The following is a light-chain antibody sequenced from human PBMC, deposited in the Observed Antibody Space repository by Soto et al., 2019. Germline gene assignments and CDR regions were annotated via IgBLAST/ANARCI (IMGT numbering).Light chain of an antibody. CDR1: SSDVGGYNY. CDR3: CSYAGRYTYV. CDR2: DVS. V-gene: IGLV2-11*01. Sequence: QSALTQPRSVSGSPGQSVTISCTGTSSDVGGYNYVSWYQQHPGKAPKLMIYDVSKRPSGAPDRFSGSKSGNTASLTISGLKAEDEADYFCCSYAGRYTYVFGTGTKLTVL. J-gene: IGLJ1*01.